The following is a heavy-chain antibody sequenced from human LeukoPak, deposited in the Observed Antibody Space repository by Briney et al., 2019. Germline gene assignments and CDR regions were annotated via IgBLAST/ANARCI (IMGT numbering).Heavy chain of an antibody. CDR2: ISYDGSNK. CDR1: GFTFSSYG. Sequence: QPGGSLRLSCAASGFTFSSYGMHWVRQAPGKGLEWMAVISYDGSNKYYADSVKGRFTISRDNSKNTLYLQMNSLRAEDTAVYYCAKVYGYSWGQGTLVTVSS. CDR3: AKVYGYS. D-gene: IGHD6-13*01. V-gene: IGHV3-30*18. J-gene: IGHJ4*02.